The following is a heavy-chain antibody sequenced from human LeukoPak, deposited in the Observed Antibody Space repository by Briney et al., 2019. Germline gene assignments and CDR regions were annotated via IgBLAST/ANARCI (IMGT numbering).Heavy chain of an antibody. V-gene: IGHV4-39*01. Sequence: SETLSLTCTVSGGSITSYYWGWIRQPPGKGLEWIGTIYYSGSTYYNPSLKSRVTISVDTSKNQFSLKLSSVTAADTAVYYCARQGSGNYLSPVNYWGQGTLVTVSS. CDR2: IYYSGST. J-gene: IGHJ4*02. D-gene: IGHD1-26*01. CDR3: ARQGSGNYLSPVNY. CDR1: GGSITSYY.